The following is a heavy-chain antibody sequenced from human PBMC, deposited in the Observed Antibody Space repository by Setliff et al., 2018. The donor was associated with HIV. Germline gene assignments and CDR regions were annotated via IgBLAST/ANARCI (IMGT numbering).Heavy chain of an antibody. J-gene: IGHJ4*02. D-gene: IGHD6-6*01. CDR1: GYTFTNYY. Sequence: ASVKVSCKASGYTFTNYYMHWVRQAPGQGLEWMGIINPSGGSTSYAQKFQGRVTMTRDTSTSTVYMELSSLRSEDTAVYYCARVARRGYFDYWGQGTLVTVSS. CDR3: ARVARRGYFDY. V-gene: IGHV1-46*01. CDR2: INPSGGST.